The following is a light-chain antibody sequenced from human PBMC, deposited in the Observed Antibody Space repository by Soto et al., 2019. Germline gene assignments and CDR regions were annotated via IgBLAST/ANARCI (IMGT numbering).Light chain of an antibody. J-gene: IGKJ3*01. Sequence: TQSPATLSVSPGERATLSCRASRSVSSYLAWYQQKPGKAPKLLIYAASTLQSGVPSRFSGSGSGTDFTLTISSLQPEDFATYYCQQLNSYLPFTFGPGTKVDIK. CDR3: QQLNSYLPFT. CDR1: RSVSSY. V-gene: IGKV1-9*01. CDR2: AAS.